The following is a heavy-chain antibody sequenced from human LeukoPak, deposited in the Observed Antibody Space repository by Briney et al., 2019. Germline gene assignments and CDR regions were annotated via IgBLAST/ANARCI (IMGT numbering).Heavy chain of an antibody. CDR3: ARVFSDGYNWAYFDY. J-gene: IGHJ4*02. CDR1: GGYISSYY. Sequence: SETLSLTRTVSGGYISSYYWSWIRQPPGKGLEGIGYIYYSGSTNYNPSLKSRVTISVDTSKNQFSLKLSSVTAADTAVYYCARVFSDGYNWAYFDYWGQGTLVTVSS. D-gene: IGHD5-24*01. CDR2: IYYSGST. V-gene: IGHV4-59*12.